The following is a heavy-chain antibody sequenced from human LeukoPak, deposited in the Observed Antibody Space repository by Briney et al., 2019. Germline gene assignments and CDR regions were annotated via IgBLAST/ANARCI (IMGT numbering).Heavy chain of an antibody. Sequence: PSETLSLTCTVSGGSISSYYWSWIRQPPGKGLEWIGYIYYSGSTNYNPSLKSRVTISVDTSKNQFSLKLSSVTAADTAVYYCAREMTGDAFDIWGQGTMVTVSS. V-gene: IGHV4-59*12. J-gene: IGHJ3*02. CDR3: AREMTGDAFDI. D-gene: IGHD1-14*01. CDR1: GGSISSYY. CDR2: IYYSGST.